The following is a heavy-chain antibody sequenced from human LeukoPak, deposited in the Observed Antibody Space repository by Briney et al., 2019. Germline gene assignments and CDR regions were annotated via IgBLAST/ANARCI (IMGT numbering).Heavy chain of an antibody. CDR1: GFTFSSYA. V-gene: IGHV3-23*01. CDR2: ISGSGGST. Sequence: GGSLRLSCAASGFTFSSYAMSWVRQASGKGLEWVSAISGSGGSTYYADSVKGRFTISRDNSKNTLYLQMNSLRAEDTAVYYCAKDEEIVVDMGFDYWGQGTLVTVSS. J-gene: IGHJ4*02. CDR3: AKDEEIVVDMGFDY. D-gene: IGHD3-22*01.